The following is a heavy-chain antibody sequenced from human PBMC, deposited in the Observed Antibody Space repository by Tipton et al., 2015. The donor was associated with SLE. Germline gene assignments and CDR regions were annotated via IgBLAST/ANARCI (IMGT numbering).Heavy chain of an antibody. Sequence: SLRLSCAASGFTFSNYEMNWVRQAPGKGLDWISFISGGGNSIYYADSLKGRFTISRDNAKNSLYLQMNSLRAEDTAVYYCARDLDRGSSWYRFDYWGQGTLVTVSS. J-gene: IGHJ4*02. CDR2: ISGGGNSI. CDR3: ARDLDRGSSWYRFDY. D-gene: IGHD6-13*01. V-gene: IGHV3-48*03. CDR1: GFTFSNYE.